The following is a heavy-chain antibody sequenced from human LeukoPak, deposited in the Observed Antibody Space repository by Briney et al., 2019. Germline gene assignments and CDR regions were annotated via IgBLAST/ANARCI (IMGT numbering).Heavy chain of an antibody. CDR2: IYTSGST. CDR3: ARHLPYDILTGYYRGAFDI. V-gene: IGHV4-4*09. CDR1: GGSISSYY. Sequence: SETLSLTCTVSGGSISSYYWSWIRQPPGKGLEWIGHIYTSGSTNYNPSLKSRVTISVDTSKNQFSLKLSSVTAADTAVYYCARHLPYDILTGYYRGAFDIWGQGTMVTVSS. D-gene: IGHD3-9*01. J-gene: IGHJ3*02.